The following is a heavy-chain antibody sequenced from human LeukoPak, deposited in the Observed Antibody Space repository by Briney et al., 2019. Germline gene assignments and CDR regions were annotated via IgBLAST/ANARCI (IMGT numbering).Heavy chain of an antibody. V-gene: IGHV1-18*01. Sequence: GASVKVSCKASGYSFTSYGITWVRQAPGQGLEGMGWISGYNGNTNYAQKVPGRVTMSTDTSTSTAYMELSSLRSDDTSVYYCARDFTAATPYSFDYWGQGTLVTVSA. J-gene: IGHJ4*02. CDR2: ISGYNGNT. D-gene: IGHD2-15*01. CDR3: ARDFTAATPYSFDY. CDR1: GYSFTSYG.